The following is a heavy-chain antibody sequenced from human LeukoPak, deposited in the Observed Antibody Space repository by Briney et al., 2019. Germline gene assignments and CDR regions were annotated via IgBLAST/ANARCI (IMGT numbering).Heavy chain of an antibody. J-gene: IGHJ4*02. V-gene: IGHV1-18*01. D-gene: IGHD3-22*01. Sequence: ASVKVSCKASGYTFTSYGISWVRQAPGQRLEWMGWISAYNGNTNYAQRLQGRVTMTTDTSTSTAYMELRSLRSDDTAVYYCARDRAGVGEINYYDSSGYPQNFDYWGQGTLVTVSS. CDR1: GYTFTSYG. CDR2: ISAYNGNT. CDR3: ARDRAGVGEINYYDSSGYPQNFDY.